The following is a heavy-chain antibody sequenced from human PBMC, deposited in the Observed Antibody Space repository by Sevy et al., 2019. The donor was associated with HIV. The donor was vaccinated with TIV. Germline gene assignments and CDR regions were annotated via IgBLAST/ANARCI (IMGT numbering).Heavy chain of an antibody. CDR1: GFTFSSYS. Sequence: GSLRLSCAASGFTFSSYSMNWGRQAPGKGLEWVSYISSSSSTILNADSVRGRFTISRDNAKNSLFLQMNSLGAEDTAVYYGARAGGDTAYAMDVWGQGTTVTVSS. CDR2: ISSSSSTI. CDR3: ARAGGDTAYAMDV. V-gene: IGHV3-48*01. D-gene: IGHD2-21*01. J-gene: IGHJ6*02.